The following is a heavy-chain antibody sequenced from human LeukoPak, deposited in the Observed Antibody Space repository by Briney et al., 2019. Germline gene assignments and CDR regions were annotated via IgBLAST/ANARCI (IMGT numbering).Heavy chain of an antibody. J-gene: IGHJ4*02. Sequence: PGGSLRLSCAASGFTFSSYAMSWVRQAPGKGLEWVSAISGSGGSTYYADSVKGRFAISRDNSKNTLYLQMNSLRAEDTAVYYCAKVGHYDSSGSYFDYWGQGTLVTVSS. CDR3: AKVGHYDSSGSYFDY. CDR1: GFTFSSYA. CDR2: ISGSGGST. V-gene: IGHV3-23*01. D-gene: IGHD3-22*01.